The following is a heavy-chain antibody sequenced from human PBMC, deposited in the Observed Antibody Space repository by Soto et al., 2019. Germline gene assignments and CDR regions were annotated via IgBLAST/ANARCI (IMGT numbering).Heavy chain of an antibody. CDR1: GFTFSSYS. Sequence: GGSLRLSCAASGFTFSSYSMNWVRQAPGKGLEWVSSITNTGGITHHADSVKGRFTISRDNSKNTLYLQMNSVRVEDTAVYYCAKVYRSCTADNCYSSYLSDYWGQGTLVTVSS. CDR2: ITNTGGIT. CDR3: AKVYRSCTADNCYSSYLSDY. V-gene: IGHV3-23*01. J-gene: IGHJ4*02. D-gene: IGHD2-15*01.